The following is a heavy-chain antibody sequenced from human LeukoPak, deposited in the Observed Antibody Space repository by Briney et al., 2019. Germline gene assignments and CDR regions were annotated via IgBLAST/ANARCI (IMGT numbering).Heavy chain of an antibody. CDR2: ISTSSNTI. J-gene: IGHJ4*02. V-gene: IGHV3-48*01. Sequence: GGSLRLSCAASGFTFSSYSMNWVRQAPGKGLEWVSYISTSSNTIYYADSVKGRFTISRDNAKNSLYLQMNSLRAEDTAVYYCARGGRSTYFDWSPDYWGQGTLVTVSS. CDR1: GFTFSSYS. D-gene: IGHD3-9*01. CDR3: ARGGRSTYFDWSPDY.